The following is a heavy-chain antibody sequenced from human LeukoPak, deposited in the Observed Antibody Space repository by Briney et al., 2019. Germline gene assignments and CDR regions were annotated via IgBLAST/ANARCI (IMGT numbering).Heavy chain of an antibody. V-gene: IGHV1-69*13. Sequence: SVKVSCKASGGTFSSYAISWVRQAPGQGLEWMGGIVPIFGTANYAQKFQGRVTITADESTSTAYMELSSLRSEDTAVYYCARAKDIVVVVAASWFDPWGQGTLVTVSS. D-gene: IGHD2-15*01. CDR1: GGTFSSYA. CDR2: IVPIFGTA. CDR3: ARAKDIVVVVAASWFDP. J-gene: IGHJ5*02.